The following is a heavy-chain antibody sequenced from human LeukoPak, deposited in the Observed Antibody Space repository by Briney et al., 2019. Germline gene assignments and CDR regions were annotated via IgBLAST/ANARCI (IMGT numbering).Heavy chain of an antibody. J-gene: IGHJ4*02. CDR2: INPNSGGT. D-gene: IGHD6-13*01. CDR1: GYTFTSYY. Sequence: ASVKVSCKASGYTFTSYYMHWVRQAPGQGLEWMGWINPNSGGTNYAQKFQGRVTMTRDTSISTAYMELSRLRSDDTAVYYCARDIAAAGRLGFDYWGQGTLVTVSS. V-gene: IGHV1-2*02. CDR3: ARDIAAAGRLGFDY.